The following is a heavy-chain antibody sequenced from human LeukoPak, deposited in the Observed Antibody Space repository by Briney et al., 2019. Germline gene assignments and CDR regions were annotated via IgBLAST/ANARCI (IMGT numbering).Heavy chain of an antibody. CDR2: FDPEDGET. J-gene: IGHJ5*02. CDR1: GYTLTELS. D-gene: IGHD3-3*01. V-gene: IGHV1-24*01. Sequence: ASVKVSCKVSGYTLTELSMHWVRQAPGKGLEWMGGFDPEDGETIYAQKFQGRVTMTEDTSTDTAYMELSSLRSEDTAVYYCATALVEGYYDFWSGYRTNLQFDPWGQGTLVTVSS. CDR3: ATALVEGYYDFWSGYRTNLQFDP.